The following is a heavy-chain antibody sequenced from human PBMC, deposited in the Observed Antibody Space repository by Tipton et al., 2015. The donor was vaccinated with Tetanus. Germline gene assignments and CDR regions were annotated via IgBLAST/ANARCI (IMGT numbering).Heavy chain of an antibody. CDR2: IWYDGSNK. CDR1: GFPFSSYG. V-gene: IGHV3-33*08. Sequence: SLRLSCAASGFPFSSYGMHWVRQAPGKGLEWVALIWYDGSNKNYADSVKGRFTISRDNSKNTLYLQMNSLSAEDTAVYYCARDIAIVRARDWYFDVWGRGTLVTVSS. CDR3: ARDIAIVRARDWYFDV. J-gene: IGHJ2*01. D-gene: IGHD2/OR15-2a*01.